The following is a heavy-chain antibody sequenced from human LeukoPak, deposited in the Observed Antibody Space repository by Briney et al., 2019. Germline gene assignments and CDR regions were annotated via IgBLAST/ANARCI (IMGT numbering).Heavy chain of an antibody. CDR3: ATNSGSPGGY. CDR2: IWYDGSNK. D-gene: IGHD1-26*01. Sequence: PGGSLRLSCAASGFTFSSYSMNWVRQAPGKGLEWVAVIWYDGSNKYYADSVKGRFTISRDNSKNTLYLQMNSLRAEDTAMYYCATNSGSPGGYWGQGTLVTVSS. V-gene: IGHV3-33*08. CDR1: GFTFSSYS. J-gene: IGHJ4*02.